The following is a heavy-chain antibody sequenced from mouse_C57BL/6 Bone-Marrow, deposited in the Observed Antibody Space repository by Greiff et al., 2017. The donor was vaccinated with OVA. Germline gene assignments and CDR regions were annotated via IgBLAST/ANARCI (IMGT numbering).Heavy chain of an antibody. CDR1: GYTFTDYE. J-gene: IGHJ1*03. D-gene: IGHD1-1*01. CDR2: IDPETGGT. Sequence: QVQLQQSGAELVRPGASVTLSCKASGYTFTDYEMHWVKQTPVHGLEWIGAIDPETGGTAYNQKFKGKAILTADKSSSTAYMERRSLTSEDSAVYYCTRRAYYYGSSWYFDVWGTGTTVTVSS. CDR3: TRRAYYYGSSWYFDV. V-gene: IGHV1-15*01.